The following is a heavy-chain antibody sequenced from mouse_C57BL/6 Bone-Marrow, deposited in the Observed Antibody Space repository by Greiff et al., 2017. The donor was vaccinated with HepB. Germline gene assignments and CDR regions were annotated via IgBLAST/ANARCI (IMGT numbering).Heavy chain of an antibody. CDR1: GFTFSSYG. CDR2: ISSGGSYT. D-gene: IGHD2-4*01. CDR3: ARQVLLIYYDYDDY. V-gene: IGHV5-6*01. J-gene: IGHJ2*01. Sequence: EVQLVESGGDLVKPGGSLKLSCAASGFTFSSYGMSWVRQTPDKRLEWVATISSGGSYTYYPDSVKGRFTISRDNAKNTLYLQMSSLNSEDTAMYYCARQVLLIYYDYDDYWGQGTTLTVSS.